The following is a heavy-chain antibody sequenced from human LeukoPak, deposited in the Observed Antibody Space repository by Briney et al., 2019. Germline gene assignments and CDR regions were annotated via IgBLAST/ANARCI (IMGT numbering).Heavy chain of an antibody. CDR3: ASRSRC. CDR2: VYSGGST. J-gene: IGHJ4*02. CDR1: GFTFSSYG. Sequence: GGSLRLSCAASGFTFSSYGMHWVRQAPGKGLEWVSVVYSGGSTYYADSVKGRFTISRDNSKNTLYLQMNSLRAEDTAVYYCASRSRCWGQGTLVTVSS. V-gene: IGHV3-66*01. D-gene: IGHD4-17*01.